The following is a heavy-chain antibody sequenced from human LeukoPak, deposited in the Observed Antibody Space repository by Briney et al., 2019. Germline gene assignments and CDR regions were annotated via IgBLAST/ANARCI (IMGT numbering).Heavy chain of an antibody. Sequence: ASVKVSCKASGHTLTNYAITWVRQAPGQGLEWVGWISAYSGDTRYGQNLQGRVSMTTDTSTSTAYMELRSLRPDYTAVYYCARDLEMSTSFWGQGTLVTVSS. CDR2: ISAYSGDT. CDR3: ARDLEMSTSF. J-gene: IGHJ4*02. D-gene: IGHD5-24*01. CDR1: GHTLTNYA. V-gene: IGHV1-18*01.